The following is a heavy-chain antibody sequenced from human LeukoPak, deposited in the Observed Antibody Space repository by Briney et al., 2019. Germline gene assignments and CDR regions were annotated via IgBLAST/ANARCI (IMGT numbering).Heavy chain of an antibody. J-gene: IGHJ4*02. V-gene: IGHV1-2*02. D-gene: IGHD6-19*01. CDR3: ATTYSTGWFFEY. CDR2: INPNSGGT. Sequence: GASVTVSCKASGYTFTGYYMHWVRQAPGQGLEWMGWINPNSGGTKYAQNFQGRVTMTRDTSISTAYMEVSRLTSDDTAMYYCATTYSTGWFFEYWGQGTLVTVSS. CDR1: GYTFTGYY.